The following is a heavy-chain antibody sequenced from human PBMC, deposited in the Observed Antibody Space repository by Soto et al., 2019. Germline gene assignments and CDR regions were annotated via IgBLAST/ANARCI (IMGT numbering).Heavy chain of an antibody. Sequence: GASVKVSCTASGYTFTSSGISWVREAPGQGLEWMGWISVYNGNTNYARNFQGRVSMTTDTSTSTVYMELRNLRSDDTAVYYCARGVVVPAATGKTWFDPWGQGTLVTVSS. CDR1: GYTFTSSG. V-gene: IGHV1-18*01. D-gene: IGHD2-2*01. J-gene: IGHJ5*02. CDR3: ARGVVVPAATGKTWFDP. CDR2: ISVYNGNT.